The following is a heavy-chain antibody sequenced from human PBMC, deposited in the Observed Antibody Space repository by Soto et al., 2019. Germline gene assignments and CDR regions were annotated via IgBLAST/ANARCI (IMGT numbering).Heavy chain of an antibody. V-gene: IGHV3-23*01. CDR1: GFTFSSYA. J-gene: IGHJ4*02. CDR2: ISGSGGST. Sequence: EVQLLASGGGLVQPGGSLRLSCAASGFTFSSYAMSWVRQAPGKGLEWVSAISGSGGSTYYADSVTGRFTISRDNSSNTLYRQMNSLRAEDTAVYYCAKVFKWDDDFWSGYSTFDYWGQGTLVTVSS. CDR3: AKVFKWDDDFWSGYSTFDY. D-gene: IGHD3-3*01.